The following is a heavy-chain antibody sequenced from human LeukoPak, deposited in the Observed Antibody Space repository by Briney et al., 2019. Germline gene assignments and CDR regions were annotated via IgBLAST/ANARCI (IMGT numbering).Heavy chain of an antibody. Sequence: GGSLRLSCAASGFTFSSYSMTWVRQAPGKGLEWVSYISSSSSTIYYADSVKGRFTISRGNAKNSLYLQMNSLRAEDTAVYYCARGSGWSLFDYWGREPWSPSPQ. V-gene: IGHV3-48*01. CDR3: ARGSGWSLFDY. D-gene: IGHD6-19*01. CDR2: ISSSSSTI. CDR1: GFTFSSYS. J-gene: IGHJ4*02.